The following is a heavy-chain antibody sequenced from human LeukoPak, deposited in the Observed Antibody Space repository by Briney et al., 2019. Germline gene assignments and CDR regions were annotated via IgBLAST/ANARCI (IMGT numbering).Heavy chain of an antibody. Sequence: PGGSLRLSCAASGFNFNSCWMSWVRQAPGKGLEWVANVKEDGSEKNYVGSVKGRFTISRDNAKNSLYLQMNSLRAEDTAVYHCVRESDVWSGPGIGRPLDVWGKGTTVTVSS. CDR1: GFNFNSCW. J-gene: IGHJ6*04. CDR3: VRESDVWSGPGIGRPLDV. V-gene: IGHV3-7*01. D-gene: IGHD3-3*01. CDR2: VKEDGSEK.